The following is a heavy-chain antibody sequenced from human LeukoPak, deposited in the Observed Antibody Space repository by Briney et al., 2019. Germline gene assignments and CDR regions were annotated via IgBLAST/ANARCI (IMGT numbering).Heavy chain of an antibody. CDR2: ISSSGSTI. V-gene: IGHV3-48*03. Sequence: PGGSLRLSCAASGFTFSSYEMNWVRQAPGKGLEWVSYISSSGSTIYYADSVKGRFTISRDNAKNSLYLQMNSLRAEDTAVYYCANDYGDYLYYYMDVWGKGTTVTVSS. CDR3: ANDYGDYLYYYMDV. CDR1: GFTFSSYE. J-gene: IGHJ6*03. D-gene: IGHD4-17*01.